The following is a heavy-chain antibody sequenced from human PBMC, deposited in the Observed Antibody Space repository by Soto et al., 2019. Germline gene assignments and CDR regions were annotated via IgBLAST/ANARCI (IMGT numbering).Heavy chain of an antibody. CDR1: GYTFTGYY. Sequence: ASVKVSCKASGYTFTGYYMHWVRQAPGQGLEWMGWINPNSGGTNYAQKFQGRVTMTRDTSISTAYMELSRLRSDDTAVYYCARDLYGDSYDAFDIWGQGTMVTVSS. CDR3: ARDLYGDSYDAFDI. CDR2: INPNSGGT. D-gene: IGHD4-17*01. V-gene: IGHV1-2*02. J-gene: IGHJ3*02.